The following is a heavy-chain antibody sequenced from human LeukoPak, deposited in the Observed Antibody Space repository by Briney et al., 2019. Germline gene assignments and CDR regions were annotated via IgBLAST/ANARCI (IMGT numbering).Heavy chain of an antibody. V-gene: IGHV1-18*01. CDR3: ARVNSPYYNILTGCFY. Sequence: GASVKVSCKASGYTFTSFGITWVRQAPGQGLEWVGWSSASNGNTKYAQKFQGRVAMTTDTSTSTAYMELSSLRSDDTAVYYCARVNSPYYNILTGCFYWGQGTLVTVSS. J-gene: IGHJ4*02. CDR2: SSASNGNT. CDR1: GYTFTSFG. D-gene: IGHD3-9*01.